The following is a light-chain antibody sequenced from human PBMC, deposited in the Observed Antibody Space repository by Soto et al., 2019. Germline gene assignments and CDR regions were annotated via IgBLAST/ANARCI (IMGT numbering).Light chain of an antibody. V-gene: IGLV2-14*01. CDR3: GSYTSSSTLYV. CDR2: EVS. CDR1: SSDVGYDNY. J-gene: IGLJ1*01. Sequence: QSALTQPASVSGSPGQSITISCTGTSSDVGYDNYVSWFQQHPGKAPKLMIYEVSRRPSGVSNRFSGSKSANTASLTISGLQVEDEADYYCGSYTSSSTLYVFGAGTKLTVL.